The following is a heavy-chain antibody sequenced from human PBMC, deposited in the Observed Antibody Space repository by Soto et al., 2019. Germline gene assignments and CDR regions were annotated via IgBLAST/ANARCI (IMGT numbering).Heavy chain of an antibody. D-gene: IGHD2-2*01. J-gene: IGHJ5*02. CDR2: IIPILGIA. V-gene: IGHV1-69*02. CDR3: ARISKIVVVPAANYWFDP. CDR1: GGTFSSYT. Sequence: QVQLVQSGAEVKKPGSSVKVSCKASGGTFSSYTISWVRQAPGQGLEWMGRIIPILGIANYAQKFQGRVTLTEDKSTSTAYMELSSLRSEDTAVYYCARISKIVVVPAANYWFDPWGQGPLVTVSS.